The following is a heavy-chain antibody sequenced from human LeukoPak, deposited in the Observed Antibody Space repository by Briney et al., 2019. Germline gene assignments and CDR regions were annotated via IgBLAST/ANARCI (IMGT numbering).Heavy chain of an antibody. CDR3: ARGVADPQGHFDY. V-gene: IGHV4-31*03. CDR1: GGSISSGGYY. D-gene: IGHD3-3*01. Sequence: SQTLSLTCTVSGGSISSGGYYWSWIRQHPGKGLEWIGYIYYSGSTYYNPSLKSRVTISVDTSKNQFSLKLSSVTAADTAVYYCARGVADPQGHFDYWGQGTLVTVSS. J-gene: IGHJ4*02. CDR2: IYYSGST.